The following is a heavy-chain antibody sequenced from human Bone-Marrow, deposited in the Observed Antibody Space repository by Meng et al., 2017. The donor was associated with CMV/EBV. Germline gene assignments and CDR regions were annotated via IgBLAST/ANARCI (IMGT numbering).Heavy chain of an antibody. CDR1: GFTFSSYS. J-gene: IGHJ6*02. D-gene: IGHD3-3*01. CDR2: ISSSSSYI. Sequence: GESLKISCAASGFTFSSYSMNWVRQAPGKGLEWVSSISSSSSYIYYADSVKGRFTISRDNAKNSLYLQMNSLRAEDTAVYYCARESYYDFWSGYSGSNYYYGKDVCGQRTTVTVSS. CDR3: ARESYYDFWSGYSGSNYYYGKDV. V-gene: IGHV3-21*01.